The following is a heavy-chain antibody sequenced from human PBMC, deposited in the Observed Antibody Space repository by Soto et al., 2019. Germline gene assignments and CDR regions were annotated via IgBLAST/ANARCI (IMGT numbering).Heavy chain of an antibody. V-gene: IGHV3-23*01. CDR2: ISGSGGST. Sequence: PGGSLRLSCAASGFTFSSYAMSWVRQAPGKGLEWVSAISGSGGSTYYADSVKGRFTISRDNSKNTLYLQMNSLRAEDTAVYYCAKREDFWRTYYYYGMDVWGQGTTVTVSS. J-gene: IGHJ6*02. CDR3: AKREDFWRTYYYYGMDV. CDR1: GFTFSSYA. D-gene: IGHD3-3*01.